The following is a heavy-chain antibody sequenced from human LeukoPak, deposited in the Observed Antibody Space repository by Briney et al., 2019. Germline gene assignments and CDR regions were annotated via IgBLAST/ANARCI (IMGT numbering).Heavy chain of an antibody. CDR2: ISWNSGSI. V-gene: IGHV3-9*01. Sequence: GRSLRLSCAASGSTFDDYALHWVRQAPGKGLEWVSGISWNSGSIGYADSVKGRFTISRDNAKNSLYLQMNSLRAEDTALYYCANDLGLLPQYFQHWGQGTLVTVSS. D-gene: IGHD2-15*01. CDR3: ANDLGLLPQYFQH. J-gene: IGHJ1*01. CDR1: GSTFDDYA.